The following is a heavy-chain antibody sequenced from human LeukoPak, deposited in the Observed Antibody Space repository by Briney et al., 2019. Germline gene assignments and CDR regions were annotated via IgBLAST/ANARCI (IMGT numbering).Heavy chain of an antibody. J-gene: IGHJ4*02. CDR1: RFTFSIYT. CDR3: ARAINSSGDFDY. V-gene: IGHV3-48*01. D-gene: IGHD6-6*01. CDR2: ISSSSSSI. Sequence: GGSLRLSCVASRFTFSIYTMNWVRQAPGKGLEWVSYISSSSSSIYYAASVKGRFTISRDNAKNSLYLQMNSLRAEDTAVYYCARAINSSGDFDYWGQGTLVTVSS.